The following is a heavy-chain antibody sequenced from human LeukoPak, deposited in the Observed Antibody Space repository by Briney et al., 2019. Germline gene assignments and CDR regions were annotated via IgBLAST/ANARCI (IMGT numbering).Heavy chain of an antibody. D-gene: IGHD3-9*01. CDR1: GYTFTSYA. V-gene: IGHV1-3*01. CDR2: INAGNGNT. Sequence: VASVKVSCKASGYTFTSYAMHWVRQAPGQRLEWMGWINAGNGNTKYSQKFQGRVTITRDTSASTAYMELSSLRSEDTAVYYCARSLDILTGYSLDFDPWGQGTLVTVSS. CDR3: ARSLDILTGYSLDFDP. J-gene: IGHJ5*02.